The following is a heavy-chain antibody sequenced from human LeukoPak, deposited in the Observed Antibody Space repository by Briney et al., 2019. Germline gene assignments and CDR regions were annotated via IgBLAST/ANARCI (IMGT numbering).Heavy chain of an antibody. Sequence: ETPSLTPAVYRGSSRGYNWRWSRERPGKGLGRSGEINHSGSTNYTPSLTSRVTISVDTSKNKFSLKLSSVTAADTSLYYIARGGARKKSPDYYDSCGYYRRGNYFDYWGQGTLVTVSS. V-gene: IGHV4-34*01. CDR2: INHSGST. J-gene: IGHJ4*02. CDR1: RGSSRGYN. D-gene: IGHD3-22*01. CDR3: ARGGARKKSPDYYDSCGYYRRGNYFDY.